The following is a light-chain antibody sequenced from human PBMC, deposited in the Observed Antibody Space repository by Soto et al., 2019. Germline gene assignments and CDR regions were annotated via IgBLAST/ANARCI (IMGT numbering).Light chain of an antibody. CDR3: LLSYSGALYV. CDR1: TGAVTSGHY. CDR2: DTS. J-gene: IGLJ1*01. V-gene: IGLV7-46*01. Sequence: QAVVTQEPSLTVSPGGTVTLTCRSSTGAVTSGHYPYWFQQKPGQAPRTLIYDTSNKHSWTPARFSGSLLGGKAALTLSGAQPEDEAEYYCLLSYSGALYVFGTGTKV.